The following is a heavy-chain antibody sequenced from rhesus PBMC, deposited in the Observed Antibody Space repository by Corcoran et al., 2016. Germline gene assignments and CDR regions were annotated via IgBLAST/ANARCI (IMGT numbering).Heavy chain of an antibody. J-gene: IGHJ5-1*01. CDR2: TYYRSKWYN. Sequence: ATWNWIRQSPSRGLEWLGRTYYRSKWYNDYAQSVQNRISINPDTSKNQFSLQLNSVTPEDMAVYYCARDRLSGRSERTHRFDVWGPGVLVTVSS. D-gene: IGHD6-19*01. CDR3: ARDRLSGRSERTHRFDV. CDR1: AT. V-gene: IGHV6-1*01.